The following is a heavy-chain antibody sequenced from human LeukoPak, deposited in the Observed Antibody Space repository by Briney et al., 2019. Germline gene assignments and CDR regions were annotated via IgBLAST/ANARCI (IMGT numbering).Heavy chain of an antibody. CDR3: ARGGYSYGSFLDY. CDR2: IIPIFGTA. J-gene: IGHJ4*02. CDR1: GGTFSSYA. V-gene: IGHV1-69*05. Sequence: SVKVSCKASGGTFSSYAISWVRQAPGQGLEWMGGIIPIFGTANYAQKFQGRVTIITDESTSTAYMELSSLRSEDTAVYYCARGGYSYGSFLDYWGQGTLVTVSS. D-gene: IGHD5-18*01.